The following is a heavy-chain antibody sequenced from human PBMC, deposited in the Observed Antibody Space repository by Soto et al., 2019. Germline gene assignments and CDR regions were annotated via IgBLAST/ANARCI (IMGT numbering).Heavy chain of an antibody. D-gene: IGHD3-10*01. CDR1: GYTLTELS. V-gene: IGHV1-24*01. Sequence: VQLVQSGAEVKKPGASVKVSCKVSGYTLTELSMHWVRQAPGKGLEWMGGFDPEDGETIYAQKFQGRVTMTEDTSTDTAYMELSSLRSEYTAVYYCATGGVGMVRGAPKDWYFDLWGRGTLVTVSS. CDR2: FDPEDGET. CDR3: ATGGVGMVRGAPKDWYFDL. J-gene: IGHJ2*01.